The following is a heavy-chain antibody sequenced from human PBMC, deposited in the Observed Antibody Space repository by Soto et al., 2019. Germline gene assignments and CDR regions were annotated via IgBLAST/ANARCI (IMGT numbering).Heavy chain of an antibody. D-gene: IGHD1-7*01. Sequence: LSLPCTVSGGSISSYYWSWIRQPPGKGLEWIGYIYYSGSTNYNPSLKSRVTISVDTSKNQFSLKLSSVTAADTAVYYCASTPITGTTGLFDYWGQGTLVTVSS. CDR2: IYYSGST. J-gene: IGHJ4*02. CDR1: GGSISSYY. V-gene: IGHV4-59*01. CDR3: ASTPITGTTGLFDY.